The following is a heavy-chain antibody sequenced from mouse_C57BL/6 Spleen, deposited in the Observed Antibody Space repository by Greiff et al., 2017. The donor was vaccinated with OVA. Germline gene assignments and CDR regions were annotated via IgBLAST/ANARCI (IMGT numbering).Heavy chain of an antibody. CDR1: GFTFSDYG. V-gene: IGHV5-17*01. Sequence: EVHLVESGGGLVKPGGSLKLSCAASGFTFSDYGMHWVRQAPEQGLEWVAYISSGSSTIYYADTVKGRFTISRDNAKNTLFLQMTSLRSEDTAMYYCARRDYYGSSLDYWGQGTTLTVSS. D-gene: IGHD1-1*01. CDR2: ISSGSSTI. CDR3: ARRDYYGSSLDY. J-gene: IGHJ2*01.